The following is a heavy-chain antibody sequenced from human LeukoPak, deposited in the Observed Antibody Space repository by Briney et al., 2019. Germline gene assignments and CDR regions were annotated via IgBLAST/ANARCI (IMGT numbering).Heavy chain of an antibody. CDR2: IYYSGST. CDR3: ARDLGATGDY. J-gene: IGHJ4*02. V-gene: IGHV4-59*01. Sequence: SETLSLTCTVSGGSISSYYWSWIRQPPGKGLEWIGYIYYSGSTNYNPTLKSRVTISVDTSKNQFSLKLSSVTAADTAVYYCARDLGATGDYWGQGTLVTVSS. D-gene: IGHD1-26*01. CDR1: GGSISSYY.